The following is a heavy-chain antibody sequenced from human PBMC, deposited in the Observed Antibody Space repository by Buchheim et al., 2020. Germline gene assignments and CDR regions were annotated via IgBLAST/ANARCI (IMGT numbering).Heavy chain of an antibody. CDR2: IYTSGSS. V-gene: IGHV4-61*02. Sequence: QVQLQESGPGLVKPSQTLSLTCTVSGGSISSGSYYWSWIRQPAGKGLEWIGRIYTSGSSNYNPSLKIRVTISVDTSKSQFAQKLSTVTAADTAVYYCARGGSGGSCYSPCDWFDPWGQGTL. D-gene: IGHD2-15*01. J-gene: IGHJ5*02. CDR1: GGSISSGSYY. CDR3: ARGGSGGSCYSPCDWFDP.